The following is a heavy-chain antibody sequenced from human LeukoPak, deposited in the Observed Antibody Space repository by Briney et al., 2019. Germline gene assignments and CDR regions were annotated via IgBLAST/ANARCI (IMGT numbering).Heavy chain of an antibody. J-gene: IGHJ5*02. V-gene: IGHV4-34*01. CDR2: INHSGST. Sequence: SETLSLTCAVYGGSFGGYYWSWIRQPPGKGLEWIGEINHSGSTHYNPSLKSRVTISVDTSKNQFSLKLTSVTAADTAVYYCARKGEHYYDSGKLWPAWFDLWGQGTLVTVSS. CDR3: ARKGEHYYDSGKLWPAWFDL. D-gene: IGHD3-10*01. CDR1: GGSFGGYY.